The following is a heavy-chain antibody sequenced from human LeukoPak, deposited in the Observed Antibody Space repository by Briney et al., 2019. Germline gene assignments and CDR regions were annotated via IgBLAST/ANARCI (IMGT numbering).Heavy chain of an antibody. CDR3: AKDLAYSSSWPPTALDY. CDR1: GYTFTSYY. CDR2: INPSGGST. Sequence: ASVKVSCKASGYTFTSYYMHWVRQAPGQGLEWMGTINPSGGSTSYAQKFQGRVTMTRDMSTSTVYMELSSLRSEDTAVYYCAKDLAYSSSWPPTALDYWGQGTLVTVSS. D-gene: IGHD6-13*01. V-gene: IGHV1-46*01. J-gene: IGHJ4*02.